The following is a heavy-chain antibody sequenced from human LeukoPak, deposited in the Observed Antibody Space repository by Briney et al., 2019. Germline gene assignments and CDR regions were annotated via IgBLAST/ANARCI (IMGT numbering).Heavy chain of an antibody. V-gene: IGHV3-23*01. Sequence: RGSLRLSCVPSEFKSNDYSMSWVRQPPGTGLEWVAAFSGSGGPTYSADSVRGRSTIARDNSRSTLCLHMGGLRVGDTAVYHCAKGLSASGRFNAFDIWGQGTMVTVSS. J-gene: IGHJ3*02. CDR1: EFKSNDYS. CDR2: FSGSGGPT. D-gene: IGHD6-19*01. CDR3: AKGLSASGRFNAFDI.